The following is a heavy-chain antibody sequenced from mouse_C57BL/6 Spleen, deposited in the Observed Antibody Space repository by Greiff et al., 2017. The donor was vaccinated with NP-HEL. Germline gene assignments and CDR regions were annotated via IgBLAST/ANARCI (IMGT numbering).Heavy chain of an antibody. D-gene: IGHD2-4*01. CDR1: GFTSSDYY. CDR2: INYDGSST. Sequence: EVKLVESEGGLVQPGSSMKLSCTASGFTSSDYYMAWVRQVPEKGLEWVANINYDGSSTYFLDSLKSRFIISRDNAKNILYLQMSSLKSEDTATYYCARGGLRVPYYFDYWGQGTTLTVSS. CDR3: ARGGLRVPYYFDY. V-gene: IGHV5-16*01. J-gene: IGHJ2*01.